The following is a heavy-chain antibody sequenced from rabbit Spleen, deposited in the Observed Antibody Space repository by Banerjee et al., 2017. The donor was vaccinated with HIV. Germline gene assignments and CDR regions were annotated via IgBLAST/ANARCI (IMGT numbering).Heavy chain of an antibody. J-gene: IGHJ4*01. CDR2: IDPVFGST. CDR3: VRSDSYDDYGDYVWGLAL. V-gene: IGHV1S47*01. CDR1: GFDFSSYG. D-gene: IGHD2-1*01. Sequence: QEQLVESGGGLVKPGGSLKLSCKASGFDFSSYGVSWVRQAPGKGLEWIGYIDPVFGSTYYASWVNGRFTISSHNAQNTLYLQLNSLTAADTATYFCVRSDSYDDYGDYVWGLALWGQGTLVTVS.